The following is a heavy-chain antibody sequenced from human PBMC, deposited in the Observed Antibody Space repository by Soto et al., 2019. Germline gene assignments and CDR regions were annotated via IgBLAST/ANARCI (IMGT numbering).Heavy chain of an antibody. CDR3: ARESRDHFWSGTYEPKPYFDY. D-gene: IGHD3-3*02. V-gene: IGHV4-30-4*01. CDR1: GGSISSGDYY. Sequence: SETLSLTCTVSGGSISSGDYYWSWIRQPPGKGLEWIGYIYYSGSTYYNPSLKSRVTISVDTSKNQFSLKLSSVTAADTAVYYFARESRDHFWSGTYEPKPYFDYWGQGTLVTVSS. CDR2: IYYSGST. J-gene: IGHJ4*02.